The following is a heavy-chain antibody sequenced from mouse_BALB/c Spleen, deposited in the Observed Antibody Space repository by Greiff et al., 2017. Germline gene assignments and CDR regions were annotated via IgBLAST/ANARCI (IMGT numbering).Heavy chain of an antibody. CDR2: IWSDGST. CDR1: GFSLTSYG. CDR3: ARQGSSYDYYAMDY. D-gene: IGHD1-1*01. Sequence: VKLVESGPDLVAPSQSLSITCTVSGFSLTSYGVHWVRQPPGKGLEWLVVIWSDGSTTYNSALKSRLSISKDNSKSQVFLKMNSLQTDDTAMYYCARQGSSYDYYAMDYWGQGTSVTVSS. V-gene: IGHV2-6-2*01. J-gene: IGHJ4*01.